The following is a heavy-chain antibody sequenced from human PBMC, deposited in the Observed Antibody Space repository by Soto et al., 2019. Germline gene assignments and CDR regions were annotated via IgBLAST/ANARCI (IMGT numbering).Heavy chain of an antibody. V-gene: IGHV3-23*01. D-gene: IGHD3-10*01. Sequence: HPGGSLRLSCAASGFTFSSYAMSWVRQAPGKGLEWVSAISGSGGSTYYADSVKGRFTISRDNSKNTLYLQMNSLRAEDTAVYYCAKDGGLHYYGSGSYYKDYFDYWGQGTLVTVSS. J-gene: IGHJ4*02. CDR2: ISGSGGST. CDR1: GFTFSSYA. CDR3: AKDGGLHYYGSGSYYKDYFDY.